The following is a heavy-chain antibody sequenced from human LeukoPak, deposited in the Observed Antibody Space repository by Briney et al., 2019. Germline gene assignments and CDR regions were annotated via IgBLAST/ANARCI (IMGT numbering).Heavy chain of an antibody. CDR3: AKVSGTGGFDY. J-gene: IGHJ4*02. V-gene: IGHV3-23*01. Sequence: GGSLRLSCTTSGFTFSTYSMSWVRQAPGKGLEWVSAFSGSGGSTYYADSVKGRFTISRDNSKNTLYLQMNSLRAEDTAVYYCAKVSGTGGFDYWGQGTLVTVSS. CDR1: GFTFSTYS. D-gene: IGHD3-10*01. CDR2: FSGSGGST.